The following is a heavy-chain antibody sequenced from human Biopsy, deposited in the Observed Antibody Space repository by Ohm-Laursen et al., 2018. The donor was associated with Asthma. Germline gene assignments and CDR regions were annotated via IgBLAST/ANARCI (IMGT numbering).Heavy chain of an antibody. V-gene: IGHV3-7*01. D-gene: IGHD3-3*02. CDR2: IKHDGSEK. J-gene: IGHJ1*01. Sequence: SLRLSCAASGFTFADYWMSWVRQVPGKGLEWVANIKHDGSEKNHVDSLKGRFTISRDNAKNSLYLQMNSLRAEDTAVYYCARTFHFWSPYHAEHYQLWGQSTLVTVSS. CDR1: GFTFADYW. CDR3: ARTFHFWSPYHAEHYQL.